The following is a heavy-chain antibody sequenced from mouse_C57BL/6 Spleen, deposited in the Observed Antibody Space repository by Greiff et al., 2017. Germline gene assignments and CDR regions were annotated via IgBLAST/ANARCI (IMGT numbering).Heavy chain of an antibody. J-gene: IGHJ2*01. Sequence: EVKVEESGGGLVQPGGSMKLSCVASGFTFSNYWMNWVRQSPEKGLEWVAQIRLKSDNYATHYAESVKGRFTISRDESKSSVYLQMNNLRAEDTGIYYGTRSRRDFDYWGQGTTLTVSS. CDR2: IRLKSDNYAT. V-gene: IGHV6-3*01. CDR3: TRSRRDFDY. CDR1: GFTFSNYW.